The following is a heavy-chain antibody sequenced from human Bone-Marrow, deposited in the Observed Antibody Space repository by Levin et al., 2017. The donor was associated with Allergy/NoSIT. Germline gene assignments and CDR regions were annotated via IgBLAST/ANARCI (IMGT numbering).Heavy chain of an antibody. Sequence: GESLKISCTASGFDFHIYIMNWVRQAPGKGLEWLSSITTGSNYKYYTDSVKGRFTISRDNGKNSLYLQMNSLRAEDTAVYYCARSHPLTGTTHFSYQDGMDVWGQGTTVTVSS. CDR1: GFDFHIYI. D-gene: IGHD1/OR15-1a*01. J-gene: IGHJ6*02. V-gene: IGHV3-21*01. CDR3: ARSHPLTGTTHFSYQDGMDV. CDR2: ITTGSNYK.